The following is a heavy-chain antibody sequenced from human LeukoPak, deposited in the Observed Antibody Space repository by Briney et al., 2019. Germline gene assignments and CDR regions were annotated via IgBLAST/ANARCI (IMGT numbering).Heavy chain of an antibody. Sequence: SETLSLTCTVSGYSISSGYYWGWIRQPPGKGLEWIGYIYYTGSTNYNPSLKSRVTISVDTSKNQFSLKLSSVTAADTAIYYCARGYYYDSSGYREYFQHWGQGTLVTVSS. V-gene: IGHV4-61*01. CDR3: ARGYYYDSSGYREYFQH. CDR2: IYYTGST. J-gene: IGHJ1*01. D-gene: IGHD3-22*01. CDR1: GYSISSGYY.